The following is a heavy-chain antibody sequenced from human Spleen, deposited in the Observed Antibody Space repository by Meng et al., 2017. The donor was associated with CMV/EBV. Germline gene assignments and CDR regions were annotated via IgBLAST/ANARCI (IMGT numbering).Heavy chain of an antibody. V-gene: IGHV1-46*01. CDR2: INPSGGST. Sequence: ASVKVSCKASGYPFSSHYINWVRQAPGQGLEWMGIINPSGGSTSYAQKFQGRVTMTRDTSTTTVYMELSSLRSDDTAVYYCARGRGRRDNWFDPWGQGTLVTVSS. J-gene: IGHJ5*02. CDR1: GYPFSSHY. CDR3: ARGRGRRDNWFDP. D-gene: IGHD2-15*01.